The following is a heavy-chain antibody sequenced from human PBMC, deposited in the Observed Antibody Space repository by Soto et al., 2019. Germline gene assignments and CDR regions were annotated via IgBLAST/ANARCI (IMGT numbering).Heavy chain of an antibody. V-gene: IGHV1-69*13. CDR2: IIPIFGTA. J-gene: IGHJ3*02. D-gene: IGHD6-6*01. Sequence: GAPVKVSCKASGGTFSSYAISWVRQAPGQGLERMGGIIPIFGTANYAQKFQSRVTITADESTSTAYMELSSLRSEDTSVYYCARGCSSSFGLGAFDIWGQGTMVTVSS. CDR1: GGTFSSYA. CDR3: ARGCSSSFGLGAFDI.